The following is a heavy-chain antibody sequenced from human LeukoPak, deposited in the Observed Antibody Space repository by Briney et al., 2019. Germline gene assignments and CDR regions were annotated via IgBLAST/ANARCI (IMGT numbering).Heavy chain of an antibody. CDR1: GFTVSHNF. V-gene: IGHV3-53*01. CDR2: IRIGGTR. J-gene: IGHJ4*01. Sequence: GGSLRLSCVASGFTVSHNFMDWVRQAPGKGLEWVSTIRIGGTRDYADSVKGRFIISRDNSKNTLYLQMNNLRVEDTAVYYCAREPSHDLYYDFWGHGTLVTVSS. CDR3: AREPSHDLYYDF. D-gene: IGHD3/OR15-3a*01.